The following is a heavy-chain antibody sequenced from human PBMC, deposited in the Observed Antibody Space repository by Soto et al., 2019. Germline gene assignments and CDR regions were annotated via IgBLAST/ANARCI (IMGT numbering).Heavy chain of an antibody. CDR2: ISSDGSNK. Sequence: ESGGGVVQPGRSLRLSCAASGFIFSRSDMHWLRQAPGKGLEWVALISSDGSNKYYADSVKGRFTISRDNSKNALYLQMSSLRAEDAAMYYCAKVGSSWFEGALDIWGQGTMVTVSS. J-gene: IGHJ3*02. D-gene: IGHD6-13*01. CDR3: AKVGSSWFEGALDI. V-gene: IGHV3-30*18. CDR1: GFIFSRSD.